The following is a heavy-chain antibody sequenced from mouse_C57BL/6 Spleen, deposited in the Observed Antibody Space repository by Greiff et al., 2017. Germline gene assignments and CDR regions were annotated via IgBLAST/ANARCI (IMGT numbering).Heavy chain of an antibody. CDR3: ASRGPYYFDY. CDR1: GYSFTSYY. CDR2: IYPGSGNT. Sequence: VQLQQSGPELVKPGASVKISCKASGYSFTSYYIHWVKQRPGQGLEWIGWIYPGSGNTKYNEKFKGKATLTADTSSSTAYMQLSSLTSEDSAVYYCASRGPYYFDYWGQGTTLTVSS. J-gene: IGHJ2*01. D-gene: IGHD3-1*01. V-gene: IGHV1-66*01.